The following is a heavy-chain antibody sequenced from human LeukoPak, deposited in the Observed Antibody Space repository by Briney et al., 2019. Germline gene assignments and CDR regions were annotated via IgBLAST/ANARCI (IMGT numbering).Heavy chain of an antibody. CDR2: IIPIFGTV. CDR3: AKDRNDFWSATLAQTFDY. CDR1: GYTFTSYG. V-gene: IGHV1-69*13. Sequence: VASVKVSCKASGYTFTSYGISWVRQAPGQGLEWMGGIIPIFGTVNYAQKFQGRVTITADESTSTAYMELSSLRSEDTAVYYCAKDRNDFWSATLAQTFDYWGQGTLVTVSS. J-gene: IGHJ4*02. D-gene: IGHD3-3*01.